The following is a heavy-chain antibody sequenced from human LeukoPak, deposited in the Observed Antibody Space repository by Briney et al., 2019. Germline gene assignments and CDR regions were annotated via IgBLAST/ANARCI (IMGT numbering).Heavy chain of an antibody. CDR1: GGSFSGYY. Sequence: SETLSLTCAVYGGSFSGYYWSWLRQPPGKGLEWIGEINHSGSTNYNPSLKSRVTISVDTSKNQFSLKLSSVTAADTAVYYCARGQRYYGMDVWGKGTTVTVSS. CDR2: INHSGST. D-gene: IGHD2-2*01. J-gene: IGHJ6*04. CDR3: ARGQRYYGMDV. V-gene: IGHV4-34*01.